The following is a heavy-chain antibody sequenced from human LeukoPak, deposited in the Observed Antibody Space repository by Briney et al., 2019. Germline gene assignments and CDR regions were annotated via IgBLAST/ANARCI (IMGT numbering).Heavy chain of an antibody. Sequence: SETLSLTCTVSGGSISSSSYYWGWIRQPPGKGLEWIGSIYYSGSTYYNPSLKSRVTISVDTSKNQFSLKLSSVTAADTAVYYCARDQVGATTNDAFDIWGQGTMVTVSS. V-gene: IGHV4-39*02. CDR3: ARDQVGATTNDAFDI. CDR2: IYYSGST. D-gene: IGHD1-26*01. CDR1: GGSISSSSYY. J-gene: IGHJ3*02.